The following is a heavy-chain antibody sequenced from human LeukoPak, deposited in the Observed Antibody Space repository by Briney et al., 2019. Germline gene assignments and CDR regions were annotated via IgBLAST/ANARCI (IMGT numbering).Heavy chain of an antibody. J-gene: IGHJ3*02. CDR2: IYPGDSDT. D-gene: IGHD2-21*02. Sequence: HGESLKISCKGSQYSFTNYWIGWVRQMPGKGLEWMGIIYPGDSDTRYSPSFQGQVTISADKSISTAYLQWSSLKASDTAMYYCARTAWGVNNAFDIWGQGTMVTVSS. CDR3: ARTAWGVNNAFDI. CDR1: QYSFTNYW. V-gene: IGHV5-51*01.